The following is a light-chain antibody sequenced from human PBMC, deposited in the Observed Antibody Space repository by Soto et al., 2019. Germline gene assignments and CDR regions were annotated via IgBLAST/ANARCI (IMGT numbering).Light chain of an antibody. CDR1: SRDVGTYNS. CDR3: SSYTSSSSYV. Sequence: QSVLTQPASVSGFPGRSITITCTGTSRDVGTYNSVSWYQQYPGKAPKLMIHDVSNRPSGVSNRFSGSKSGNTASLTISGLQAEDEADYYCSSYTSSSSYVFGSGTKVTVL. CDR2: DVS. J-gene: IGLJ1*01. V-gene: IGLV2-14*01.